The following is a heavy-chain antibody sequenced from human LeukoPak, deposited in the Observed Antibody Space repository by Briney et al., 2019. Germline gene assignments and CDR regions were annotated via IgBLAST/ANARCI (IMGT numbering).Heavy chain of an antibody. CDR3: ATSGSLNDYGDYGSVGY. Sequence: ASVKVSCKASGYTFTSYGISWVRQAPGQGLEWVGWISGYTGNTNYAQKVQGRVTMTTDTSTNTAYMELRSLRSDDTAVYYCATSGSLNDYGDYGSVGYWGQGTLVTVSS. CDR1: GYTFTSYG. CDR2: ISGYTGNT. V-gene: IGHV1-18*01. D-gene: IGHD4-17*01. J-gene: IGHJ4*02.